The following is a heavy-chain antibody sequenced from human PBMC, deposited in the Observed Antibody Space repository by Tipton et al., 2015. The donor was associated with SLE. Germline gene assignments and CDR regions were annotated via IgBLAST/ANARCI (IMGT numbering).Heavy chain of an antibody. V-gene: IGHV4-59*08. CDR2: INYSGST. CDR3: ARLEGDGYKWYFDY. D-gene: IGHD5-24*01. CDR1: GGSIRSDY. Sequence: TLSLTCTASGGSIRSDYWNWIRQPPGKGLEWIGYINYSGSTNYNPSLKSRVTISVDTSKNQFSLKLSSVTAADTAVYYCARLEGDGYKWYFDYWGQGTLVTVST. J-gene: IGHJ4*02.